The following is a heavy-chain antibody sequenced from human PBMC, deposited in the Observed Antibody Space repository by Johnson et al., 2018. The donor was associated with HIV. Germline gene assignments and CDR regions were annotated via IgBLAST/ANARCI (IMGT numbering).Heavy chain of an antibody. CDR2: ISWDGGST. CDR3: AKDKFMFLDNPVDAFDV. V-gene: IGHV3-NL1*01. Sequence: VQLVESGGGVVQPGRSLRLSCATSGFTFSSFGMHWVRQAPGKGLEWVSLISWDGGSTYYTDSVKGLSTISRDNSNNTLYLHMNSLRPDDTGVYYCAKDKFMFLDNPVDAFDVWGQGTMVTFSS. CDR1: GFTFSSFG. J-gene: IGHJ3*01. D-gene: IGHD3/OR15-3a*01.